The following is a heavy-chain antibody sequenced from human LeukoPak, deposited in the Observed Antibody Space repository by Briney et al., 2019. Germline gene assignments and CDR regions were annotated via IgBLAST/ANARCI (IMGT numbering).Heavy chain of an antibody. Sequence: GGSLRLSCAASGFTFDDFAMHWVRQGPGKGLEWVSGISWNGNNIDYADSVKGRFTISRDNAKDSLYLQMNSLRADDTAVYYCARSYGGLDYWGQGALVTVSS. J-gene: IGHJ4*02. CDR2: ISWNGNNI. V-gene: IGHV3-9*01. D-gene: IGHD4-23*01. CDR1: GFTFDDFA. CDR3: ARSYGGLDY.